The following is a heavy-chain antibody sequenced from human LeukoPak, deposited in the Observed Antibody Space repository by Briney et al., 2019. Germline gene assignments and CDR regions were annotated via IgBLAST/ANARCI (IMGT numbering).Heavy chain of an antibody. J-gene: IGHJ3*02. D-gene: IGHD3-22*01. CDR1: GFTFSSYG. V-gene: IGHV3-30*02. CDR2: IRNDGSNK. Sequence: GGSLRLSCAASGFTFSSYGMHWVRQAPGKGLEGVAFIRNDGSNKYYADSVKGRFTISRDNSKNTLYLQMNSLRAEDTAVYYCAKDLGYYDSSGYQPPDIWGQGTMVTVSS. CDR3: AKDLGYYDSSGYQPPDI.